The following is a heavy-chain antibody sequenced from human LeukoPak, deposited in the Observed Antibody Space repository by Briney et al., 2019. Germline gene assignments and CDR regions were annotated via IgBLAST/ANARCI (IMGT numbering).Heavy chain of an antibody. CDR1: GVTFSSYW. D-gene: IGHD3-9*01. V-gene: IGHV3-9*01. CDR3: AKDLGMYYDILIGDRYLHY. J-gene: IGHJ4*02. Sequence: GGSLRLSCAASGVTFSSYWMHWGRQGPGEGVEWGSGINWNSGGIAYAHSVKGRFTISRDNTKKSLSLQMPSLRVEDTAVYYCAKDLGMYYDILIGDRYLHYWGQGTLVTVSS. CDR2: INWNSGGI.